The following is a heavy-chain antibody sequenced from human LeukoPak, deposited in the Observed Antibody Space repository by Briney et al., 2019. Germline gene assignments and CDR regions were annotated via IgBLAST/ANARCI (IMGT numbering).Heavy chain of an antibody. CDR2: LYDDGTT. J-gene: IGHJ4*02. Sequence: GGSLRLSCAASGFTVSRHFMSWVRQAPGKGLDWVSVLYDDGTTHYADSVKGRFTISRDTSQNILYLEMNSLRADGTAVYYCARELLYHYYEYWGQGTLVTVSA. CDR3: ARELLYHYYEY. CDR1: GFTVSRHF. V-gene: IGHV3-53*01. D-gene: IGHD2-2*01.